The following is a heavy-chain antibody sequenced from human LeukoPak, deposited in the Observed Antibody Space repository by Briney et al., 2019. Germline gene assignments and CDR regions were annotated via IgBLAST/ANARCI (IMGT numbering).Heavy chain of an antibody. CDR3: VRSYDY. CDR2: IKEDGSEK. J-gene: IGHJ4*02. Sequence: AGGSLRLSCEASGFTFTTYSMTWVRQAPGKGLEWVANIKEDGSEKHYVDSVKGRFTISRDNAKNSLSLEMNSLRAEDTAVYYCVRSYDYWGQGTQVTVSS. CDR1: GFTFTTYS. V-gene: IGHV3-7*01.